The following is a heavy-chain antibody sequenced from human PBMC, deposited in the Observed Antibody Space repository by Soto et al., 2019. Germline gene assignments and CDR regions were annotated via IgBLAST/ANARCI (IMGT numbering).Heavy chain of an antibody. D-gene: IGHD2-15*01. CDR1: GESFGCFY. V-gene: IGHV4-34*01. J-gene: IGHJ4*01. Sequence: SETLSLTWVVYGESFGCFYWSWVRQSPGKGLEWIGEISQTETTAYSPSLKSRVSISADTSKKQFSLTLTSVTAADTAVYYCVHSPNVAVDHWGHGTLVTVS. CDR3: VHSPNVAVDH. CDR2: ISQTETT.